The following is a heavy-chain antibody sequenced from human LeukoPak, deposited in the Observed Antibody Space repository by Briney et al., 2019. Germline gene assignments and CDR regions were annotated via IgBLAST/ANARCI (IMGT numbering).Heavy chain of an antibody. CDR3: ASDCSGGSAVDY. CDR1: GYSISSGYY. J-gene: IGHJ4*02. D-gene: IGHD2-15*01. V-gene: IGHV4-38-2*02. CDR2: IYHSGST. Sequence: SETLSLTCTVSGYSISSGYYWGWIRQPPGKGLEWIGSIYHSGSTYYNPSLKSRVTISVDTSKNQFSLKLSSVTAADTAVYYCASDCSGGSAVDYWGQGTLVTVSS.